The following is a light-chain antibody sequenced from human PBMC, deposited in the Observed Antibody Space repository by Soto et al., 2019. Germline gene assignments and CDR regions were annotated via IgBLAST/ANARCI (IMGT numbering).Light chain of an antibody. CDR1: QAIYNY. CDR3: QKFSAVPT. Sequence: GDSVTITCRASQAIYNYLAWYQQKPGKVPTLLISAASTLQSGVPSRFSGSESGTDFTLTISSLQPEDVATYYCQKFSAVPTFGGGTKVEI. J-gene: IGKJ4*01. CDR2: AAS. V-gene: IGKV1-27*01.